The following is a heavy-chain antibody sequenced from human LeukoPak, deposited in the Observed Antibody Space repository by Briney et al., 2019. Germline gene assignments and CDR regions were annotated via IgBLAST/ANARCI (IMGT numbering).Heavy chain of an antibody. CDR2: INTDGSIT. CDR3: ARDRGPRTGFMVREAYDY. D-gene: IGHD3-10*01. Sequence: GGSLRLSCAASGFTFSDYWIHWVRHAPGKGLVWVSRINTDGSITNYADSVKGRFSISSDNAKNTLYLQMSSLRAEDTAVYYCARDRGPRTGFMVREAYDYWGQGTLVTVSS. V-gene: IGHV3-74*01. CDR1: GFTFSDYW. J-gene: IGHJ4*02.